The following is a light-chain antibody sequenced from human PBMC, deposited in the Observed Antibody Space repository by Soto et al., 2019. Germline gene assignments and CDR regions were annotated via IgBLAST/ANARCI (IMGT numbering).Light chain of an antibody. CDR2: DVS. CDR3: SSYTRSSFYV. J-gene: IGLJ1*01. V-gene: IGLV2-14*01. Sequence: QSALTQPASVSGSPGQSITISCTGTSSDVGGYNYVSWYQQHPGKAPKLMIYDVSNRPSGVSNRFSGSKSGNTASLTIPGLQAEHEADYYCSSYTRSSFYVFGTGTKLTVL. CDR1: SSDVGGYNY.